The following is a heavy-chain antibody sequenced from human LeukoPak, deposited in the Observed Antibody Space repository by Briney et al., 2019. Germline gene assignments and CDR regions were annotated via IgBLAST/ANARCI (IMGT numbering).Heavy chain of an antibody. CDR3: ARGYYNDY. V-gene: IGHV3-9*03. CDR2: ISWNSGSI. D-gene: IGHD3-9*01. CDR1: GFTFDDYA. Sequence: GRSLRLSCAASGFTFDDYAMHWVRQAPGKDVEWVSGISWNSGSIGYADSVKGRFTISRDNAKNSLYLQMNSLRAEDMASYYCARGYYNDYWGQGTLVTVSS. J-gene: IGHJ4*02.